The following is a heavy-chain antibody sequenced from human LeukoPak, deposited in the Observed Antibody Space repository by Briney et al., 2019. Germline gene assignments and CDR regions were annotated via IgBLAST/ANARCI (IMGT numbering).Heavy chain of an antibody. J-gene: IGHJ6*02. CDR1: AGSITSHDYY. Sequence: PSETLSLTCTVSAGSITSHDYYWSWIRQPPGKGLEWIGEINHSGSTNYNPSLKSRVTISVDTSKNQFSLKLSSVTAADTAVYYCARGGYSSGWYRRGMDVWGQGTTVTVSS. CDR2: INHSGST. CDR3: ARGGYSSGWYRRGMDV. D-gene: IGHD6-19*01. V-gene: IGHV4-34*01.